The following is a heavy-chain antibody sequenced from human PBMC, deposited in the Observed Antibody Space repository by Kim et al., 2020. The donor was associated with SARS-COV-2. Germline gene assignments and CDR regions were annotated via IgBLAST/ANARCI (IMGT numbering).Heavy chain of an antibody. V-gene: IGHV3-74*01. CDR3: ARASSPHMYNWFDP. CDR2: ISSDGSST. D-gene: IGHD2-21*01. CDR1: GFTFSSYW. J-gene: IGHJ5*02. Sequence: GGSLRLSCAASGFTFSSYWMHWVRQAPGKGLVCVSRISSDGSSTTYADSVKGRFTISRDNAKNTLYLQMNSLRAEDTAVYYCARASSPHMYNWFDPWGQG.